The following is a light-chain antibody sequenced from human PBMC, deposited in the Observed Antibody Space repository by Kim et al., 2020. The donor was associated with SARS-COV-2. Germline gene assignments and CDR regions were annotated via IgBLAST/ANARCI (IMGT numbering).Light chain of an antibody. V-gene: IGKV3-11*01. Sequence: EIVLTQSPATLSLSPGERATLSCRASQSVSPYVAWYQQKPGQAPRLLIYDTSNRASGIPARFSGSGSGTDFTLTICSLDPEDFAVYYCQQRRSWRTFGGGTKVDIK. J-gene: IGKJ4*01. CDR2: DTS. CDR3: QQRRSWRT. CDR1: QSVSPY.